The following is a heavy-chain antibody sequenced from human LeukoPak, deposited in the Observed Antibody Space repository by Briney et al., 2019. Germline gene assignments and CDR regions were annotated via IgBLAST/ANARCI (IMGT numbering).Heavy chain of an antibody. CDR1: GFTFSTSA. V-gene: IGHV3-21*04. J-gene: IGHJ4*02. CDR3: ARAYS. CDR2: IDYDSSHI. Sequence: GGSLRLSCAASGFTFSTSAMNWVRQVPGKGLEWVSSIDYDSSHIYYAASVRGRFTISRDNAKNSLFLQMNSLEAEDTAVYYCARAYSWGQGTLVTVSS.